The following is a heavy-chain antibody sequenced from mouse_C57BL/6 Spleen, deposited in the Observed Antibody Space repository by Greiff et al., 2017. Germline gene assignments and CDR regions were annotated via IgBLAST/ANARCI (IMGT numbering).Heavy chain of an antibody. D-gene: IGHD1-1*01. CDR1: GYTFTSYW. V-gene: IGHV1-52*01. CDR2: IDPSDSDT. CDR3: ARGSYNYGSSYCDY. Sequence: VQLQQPGAELVRPGSSVTLSCKASGYTFTSYWMHWVKQRPIHGLEWIGNIDPSDSDTHYNQKFKDKATLTVDKSSSTAYMQLSSRTSEDSAVYDFARGSYNYGSSYCDYWGQGTTLTVSS. J-gene: IGHJ2*01.